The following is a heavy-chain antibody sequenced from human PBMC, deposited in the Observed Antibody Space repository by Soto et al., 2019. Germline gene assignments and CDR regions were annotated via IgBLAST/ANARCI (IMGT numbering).Heavy chain of an antibody. CDR2: ISSSSSYI. D-gene: IGHD3-10*01. Sequence: GGSLRLSCAASGFTFSSYSMNWVRQAPGKGLEWVSSISSSSSYIYYADSVKGRFTISRDNAKNSLYLQMNSLRAEDTAVYYCARLGESMVRGVIAHYYYYYMDVWGKGTTVTVSS. J-gene: IGHJ6*03. CDR1: GFTFSSYS. V-gene: IGHV3-21*01. CDR3: ARLGESMVRGVIAHYYYYYMDV.